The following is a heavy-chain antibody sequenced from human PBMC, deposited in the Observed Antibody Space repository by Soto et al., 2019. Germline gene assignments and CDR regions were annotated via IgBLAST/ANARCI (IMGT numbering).Heavy chain of an antibody. Sequence: PGGSLRLSCAAPEFSFDDYAMSWVRQAQGKGLEWVSSITYTGVSTYYADSVKGRFTISIDNSRDTLFLQMNSLRAEDTAIYYCAKSSVWYAYFDSWGQGT. CDR2: ITYTGVST. D-gene: IGHD2-2*01. V-gene: IGHV3-23*01. J-gene: IGHJ4*02. CDR1: EFSFDDYA. CDR3: AKSSVWYAYFDS.